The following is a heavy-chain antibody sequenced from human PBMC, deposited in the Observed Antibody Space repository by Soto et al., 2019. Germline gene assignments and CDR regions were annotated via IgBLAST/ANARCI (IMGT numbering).Heavy chain of an antibody. D-gene: IGHD2-21*01. Sequence: SVKVSCKXSGDTFNKYSVRWVRQAPGQGLEWVGWIIPMFGNANYAQNFQGRVTITADESTSTVYMELSSLRSGDTAVYYCARGRDVARQHFDYWGQGTVVKVSS. CDR1: GDTFNKYS. CDR3: ARGRDVARQHFDY. J-gene: IGHJ4*02. V-gene: IGHV1-69*13. CDR2: IIPMFGNA.